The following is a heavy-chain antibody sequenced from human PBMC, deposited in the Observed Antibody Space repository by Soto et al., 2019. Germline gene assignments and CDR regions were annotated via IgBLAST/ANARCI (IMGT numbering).Heavy chain of an antibody. V-gene: IGHV3-66*01. CDR2: ISNGGDT. CDR3: AWDALGGAYDFWH. Sequence: EVQLVESGGGLVQPGGSLRLSCAASRFIVTDYFMTWVRQAPGKGPEWVSVISNGGDTYYADSVRGRFTISRDSSKNTLYLQMNTLRVDDTAVYYCAWDALGGAYDFWHGGQGTLVTVSS. D-gene: IGHD3-3*01. CDR1: RFIVTDYF. J-gene: IGHJ4*02.